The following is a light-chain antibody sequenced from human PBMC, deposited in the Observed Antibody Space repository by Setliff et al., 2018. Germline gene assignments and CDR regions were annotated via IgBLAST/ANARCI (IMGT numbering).Light chain of an antibody. CDR2: EVS. Sequence: QSALTQPASVSGSPGQSITISCTRTSSDVGGYNYVSWYQQHPGKAPKLMIYEVSNRPSGVSNRFSGSKSGNTASLTISGLQAEDEADYYCSSYTSISLVVFGGGTKGTVL. J-gene: IGLJ2*01. V-gene: IGLV2-14*01. CDR3: SSYTSISLVV. CDR1: SSDVGGYNY.